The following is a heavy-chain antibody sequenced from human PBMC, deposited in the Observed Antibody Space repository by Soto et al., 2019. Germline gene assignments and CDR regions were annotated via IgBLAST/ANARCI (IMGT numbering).Heavy chain of an antibody. Sequence: LGESLKISCKGSGYSFTSYWISWVRQMPGKGLEWMGIIYPGDSDTRYNPSFQGQVTISVDKSVSTAYLQWSSLKAPDTAMYYCAKARTNYYYYYGMDVWGQGTTVTVSS. CDR2: IYPGDSDT. V-gene: IGHV5-51*01. CDR1: GYSFTSYW. J-gene: IGHJ6*02. CDR3: AKARTNYYYYYGMDV.